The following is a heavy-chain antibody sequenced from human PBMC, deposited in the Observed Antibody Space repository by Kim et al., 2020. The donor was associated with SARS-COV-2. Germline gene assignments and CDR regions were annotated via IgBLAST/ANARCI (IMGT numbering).Heavy chain of an antibody. V-gene: IGHV5-10-1*01. CDR2: IDPSDSYT. CDR3: ARQVTYCGGDCYSGRGRFDP. Sequence: GESLKISCKGSGYSFTSYWISWVRQMPGKGLEWMGRIDPSDSYTNYSPSFQGHVTISADKSISTAYLQWSSLKASDTAMYYCARQVTYCGGDCYSGRGRFDPWGQGTLVTVSS. D-gene: IGHD2-21*02. CDR1: GYSFTSYW. J-gene: IGHJ5*02.